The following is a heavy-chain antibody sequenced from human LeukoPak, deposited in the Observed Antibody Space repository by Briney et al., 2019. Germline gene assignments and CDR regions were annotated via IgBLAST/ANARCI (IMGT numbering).Heavy chain of an antibody. J-gene: IGHJ6*03. V-gene: IGHV1-2*02. CDR2: INPNSGGT. Sequence: EASVKVSCKASGYTFTGYYMHWVRQAPGQGLEWMGWINPNSGGTNYAQKFQGRVTMTRDTSISTAYMELSRLRSDDTAVYYCARREEYSSSWYRVNYYYMDVWGKGTTVTVSS. CDR1: GYTFTGYY. D-gene: IGHD6-13*01. CDR3: ARREEYSSSWYRVNYYYMDV.